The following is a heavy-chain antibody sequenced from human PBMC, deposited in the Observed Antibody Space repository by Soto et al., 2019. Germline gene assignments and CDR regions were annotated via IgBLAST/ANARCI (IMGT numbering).Heavy chain of an antibody. CDR2: INHGGNF. D-gene: IGHD5-12*01. CDR3: VGAPLWPRGVGFDP. Sequence: TSETLSLTCAVYGGSFSGYYWPWVRQPPGKGLEWVGEINHGGNFNCDPSLKSRVTIYIDTSKNNFSLNLTDVTAADTAVYYCVGAPLWPRGVGFDPWGQGALVTVSS. V-gene: IGHV4-34*01. J-gene: IGHJ5*02. CDR1: GGSFSGYY.